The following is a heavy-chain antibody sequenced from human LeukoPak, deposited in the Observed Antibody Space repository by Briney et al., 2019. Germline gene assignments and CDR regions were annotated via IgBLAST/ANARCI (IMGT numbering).Heavy chain of an antibody. CDR1: GFTFSSYA. CDR2: ISYDGSNK. V-gene: IGHV3-30-3*01. Sequence: GGSLRLSCAASGFTFSSYAMHWVRQAPGKGLEWVAVISYDGSNKYYADSVKGRFTISRDNSKNTLYLQMNSLRAEDTAVYYCARDMYGYFDYWGQGTLVTVSS. CDR3: ARDMYGYFDY. J-gene: IGHJ4*02. D-gene: IGHD3-10*02.